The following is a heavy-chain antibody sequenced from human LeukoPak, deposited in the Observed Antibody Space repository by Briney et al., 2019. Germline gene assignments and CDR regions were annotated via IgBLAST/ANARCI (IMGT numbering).Heavy chain of an antibody. CDR2: IYHSGST. D-gene: IGHD6-6*01. V-gene: IGHV4-38-2*02. CDR1: GYSISSGYY. CDR3: ARWGIAAREAFDI. J-gene: IGHJ3*02. Sequence: SSETLSLTCTVSGYSISSGYYWGWIRPPPGKGLEWIGSIYHSGSTYYNPSLKSRVTISVDTSKNQFSLKLSSVTAADTAVYYCARWGIAAREAFDIWGQGTMVTVSS.